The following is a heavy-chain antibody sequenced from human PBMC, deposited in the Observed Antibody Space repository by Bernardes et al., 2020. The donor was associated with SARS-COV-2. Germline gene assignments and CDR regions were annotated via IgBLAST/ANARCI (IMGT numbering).Heavy chain of an antibody. V-gene: IGHV4-4*07. J-gene: IGHJ3*02. CDR1: GGSISSYY. CDR2: IYTSGST. Sequence: SETLSLTCTVSGGSISSYYWSWIRQPAGKGLEWIGRIYTSGSTNYNPSLKSRVTMSVDTSKNQFSLKLSSVTAADTAVYYCARDYFESSDYQYDVFDIWGQGTMVTVSS. D-gene: IGHD3-22*01. CDR3: ARDYFESSDYQYDVFDI.